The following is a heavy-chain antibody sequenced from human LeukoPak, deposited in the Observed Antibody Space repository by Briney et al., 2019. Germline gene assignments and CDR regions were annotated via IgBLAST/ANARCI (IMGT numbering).Heavy chain of an antibody. CDR2: ISGGGETT. CDR3: ARDYADYVGYFFFDY. V-gene: IGHV3-23*01. CDR1: GFTFNNYA. D-gene: IGHD4-17*01. Sequence: PGGSLRLSRAASGFTFNNYAMNWDRQAPGKGLEWVSSISGGGETTYYADSAKGRFTISRDNSQNTLYLQMNSLRAEDTAVYYCARDYADYVGYFFFDYWGQGTLVTVSS. J-gene: IGHJ4*02.